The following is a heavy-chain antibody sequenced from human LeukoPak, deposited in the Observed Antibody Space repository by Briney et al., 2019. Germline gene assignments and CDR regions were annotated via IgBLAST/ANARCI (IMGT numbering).Heavy chain of an antibody. CDR1: GGSFSGYY. D-gene: IGHD5-12*01. CDR2: INHSGST. V-gene: IGHV4-34*01. CDR3: ARERRYSGYDYRGDY. J-gene: IGHJ4*02. Sequence: SETLSLTCAVYGGSFSGYYWSWIRQPPGKGLEWIGEINHSGSTNYNPSLKSRVTISVDTSKNQFSLKLSSVTAADTAVYYCARERRYSGYDYRGDYWGQGTLVTVSS.